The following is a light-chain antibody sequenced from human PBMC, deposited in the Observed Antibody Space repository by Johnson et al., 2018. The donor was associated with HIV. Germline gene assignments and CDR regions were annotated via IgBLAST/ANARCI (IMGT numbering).Light chain of an antibody. CDR3: GTWDSSLSAYV. CDR1: SSNIGNNY. Sequence: QSVLTQPPSVSAAPGQKVTISCSGSSSNIGNNYVSWYQQLPGTAPKLLIYCNDKRPSGIPDRFSGSKSGTSATLGITGLQSGDEANYYCGTWDSSLSAYVFGTGTKVTVL. CDR2: CND. V-gene: IGLV1-51*01. J-gene: IGLJ1*01.